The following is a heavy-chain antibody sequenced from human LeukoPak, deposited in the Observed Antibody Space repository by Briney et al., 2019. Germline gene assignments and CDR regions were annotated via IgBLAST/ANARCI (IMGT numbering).Heavy chain of an antibody. CDR2: VHVTRGT. Sequence: SETLSLTCSVSGGSISSHYWSWIRQPAGKGLEWIGRVHVTRGTNYNPSLKSRVTMSVDTSKSQFSLRLSSVTAADTAVYYCARDSDGGLDEFDYWGQGTLVTVSS. CDR1: GGSISSHY. J-gene: IGHJ4*02. V-gene: IGHV4-4*07. D-gene: IGHD1-1*01. CDR3: ARDSDGGLDEFDY.